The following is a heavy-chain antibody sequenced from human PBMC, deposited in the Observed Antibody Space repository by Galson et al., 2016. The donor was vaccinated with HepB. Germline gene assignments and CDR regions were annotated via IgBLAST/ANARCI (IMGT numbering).Heavy chain of an antibody. CDR2: ITPGGDT. D-gene: IGHD3-3*01. CDR1: GFTLRTYD. J-gene: IGHJ4*02. Sequence: SLRLSCATSGFTLRTYDMHWVRQTAGKDLEWVSAITPGGDTFHGDFVKGRFTVSREDAKNSVHLQMNNLRAEDTAIYYCVREAMGVEGLCYLDSWGQGTLVTVSS. V-gene: IGHV3-13*01. CDR3: VREAMGVEGLCYLDS.